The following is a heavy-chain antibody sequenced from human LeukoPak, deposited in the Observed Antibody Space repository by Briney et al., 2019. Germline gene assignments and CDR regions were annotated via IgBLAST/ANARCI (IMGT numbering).Heavy chain of an antibody. D-gene: IGHD1-26*01. Sequence: ASVKVSCKASGYTFTTYDMTWVRQATGQGLEWMGWMNPGSGDTAYAQKFQGRVTMTTDTSTSTAYMELRSLRSDDTAVYYCARDRFVAVGATHFDYWGQGTLVTVSS. CDR1: GYTFTTYD. CDR2: MNPGSGDT. CDR3: ARDRFVAVGATHFDY. J-gene: IGHJ4*02. V-gene: IGHV1-8*01.